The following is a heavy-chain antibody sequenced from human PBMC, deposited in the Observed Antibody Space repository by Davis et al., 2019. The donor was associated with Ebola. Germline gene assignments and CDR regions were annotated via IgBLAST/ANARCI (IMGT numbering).Heavy chain of an antibody. V-gene: IGHV3-23*01. CDR1: GFTFRSHA. CDR3: ARNDDFWSPYGMDV. Sequence: GESLKISCAASGFTFRSHAMPWVRQAPWKGLEWVSAITGSGGTPYYAHSVKGRFTISRDNSKNPLYLQMSSLRAEDTAVYYCARNDDFWSPYGMDVWGQGTTVIGSS. CDR2: ITGSGGTP. J-gene: IGHJ6*02. D-gene: IGHD3-3*01.